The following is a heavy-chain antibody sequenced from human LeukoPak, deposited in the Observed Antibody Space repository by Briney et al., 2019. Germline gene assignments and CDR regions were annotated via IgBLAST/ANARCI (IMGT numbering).Heavy chain of an antibody. V-gene: IGHV3-30-3*01. CDR3: ARAFEGIDY. J-gene: IGHJ4*02. CDR1: GFTFSSYA. CDR2: IPYDGSNK. Sequence: QSGGSLRLSCAASGFTFSSYAMHWVRQAPGKGLEWVAVIPYDGSNKYYADSVKGRFTISRDNSKNTLYLQMNSLRAEDTAVYYCARAFEGIDYWGQGTLVTVSS.